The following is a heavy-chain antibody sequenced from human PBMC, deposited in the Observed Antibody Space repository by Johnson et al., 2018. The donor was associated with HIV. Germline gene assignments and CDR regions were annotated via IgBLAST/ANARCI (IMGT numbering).Heavy chain of an antibody. CDR3: ARGLELYLDLGWDDAFDI. CDR1: GFTFSTYP. D-gene: IGHD1-26*01. J-gene: IGHJ3*02. Sequence: QVQLVESGGGVVQPGRSLRLSCAASGFTFSTYPMHWVRQAPGKGLEWVAIISYDGGSKYYADSVKGRFTISRDSSEKTLYLQMNSLRPEDTAVYYCARGLELYLDLGWDDAFDIWGQGTMVTVSS. V-gene: IGHV3-30-3*01. CDR2: ISYDGGSK.